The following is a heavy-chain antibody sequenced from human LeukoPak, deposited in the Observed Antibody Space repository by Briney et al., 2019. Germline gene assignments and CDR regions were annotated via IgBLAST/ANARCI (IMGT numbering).Heavy chain of an antibody. CDR2: IASDGSST. CDR3: ARGRPHGNDY. V-gene: IGHV3-74*01. J-gene: IGHJ4*02. D-gene: IGHD4-23*01. CDR1: GFTFSSYW. Sequence: GGSLRLSCAASGFTFSSYWMNWVRQAPGEGLAWVSRIASDGSSTTYADSVKGRFSISRDNAKNTLYLQMNSLRVVDTAVYYCARGRPHGNDYWGQGTLVTVSS.